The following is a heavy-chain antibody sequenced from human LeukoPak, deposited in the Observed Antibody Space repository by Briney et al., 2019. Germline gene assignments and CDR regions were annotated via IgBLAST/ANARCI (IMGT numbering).Heavy chain of an antibody. J-gene: IGHJ5*02. CDR3: ARGLPLWRNWFDP. Sequence: GASVKVSYKASGYTFTSYDINWVRQATVQGLEWMGWMNPNSGNTGYAQKFQGRVTMTRNTSISTAYMELSSLRSEDAAVYYCARGLPLWRNWFDPWGQGTLVTVSS. D-gene: IGHD3-16*01. CDR2: MNPNSGNT. CDR1: GYTFTSYD. V-gene: IGHV1-8*01.